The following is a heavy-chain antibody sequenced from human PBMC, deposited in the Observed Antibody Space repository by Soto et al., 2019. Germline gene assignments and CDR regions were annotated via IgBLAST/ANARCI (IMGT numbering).Heavy chain of an antibody. D-gene: IGHD1-1*01. V-gene: IGHV4-59*01. CDR1: GGSISSYY. J-gene: IGHJ4*02. CDR2: IYYSGST. Sequence: SETLSLTCTVSGGSISSYYWSWIRQPPGKGLEWIGYIYYSGSTNYNPSLERRVTMSVDTSKNQFSLKLSSVTAADTAVYYCARDRRDAYNQLDYWGQGILATVSS. CDR3: ARDRRDAYNQLDY.